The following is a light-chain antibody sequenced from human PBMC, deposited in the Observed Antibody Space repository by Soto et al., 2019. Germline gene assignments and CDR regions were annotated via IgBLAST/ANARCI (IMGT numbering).Light chain of an antibody. CDR2: DVS. J-gene: IGLJ1*01. Sequence: SALTQPASVSGSPGQSITISCTGTSSDVGGYYSVSWYQQHPGKAPKLMIYDVSNRHSGVSIRFSGSKSGNTASLTISGLQAEDEADYYCSSYTTSDTLDFGTGTKLTVL. CDR1: SSDVGGYYS. CDR3: SSYTTSDTLD. V-gene: IGLV2-14*03.